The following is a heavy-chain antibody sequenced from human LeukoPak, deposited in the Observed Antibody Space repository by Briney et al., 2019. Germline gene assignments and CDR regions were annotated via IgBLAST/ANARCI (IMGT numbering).Heavy chain of an antibody. Sequence: GASVKVSCKASGYTFTGYYMHWVRQAPGQGLEWMGWINPNSGGTNYAQKFQGRVTMTRDTSISTAYMELSRLRSDDTAVYYCARDPIPANYYYYYYMDVWGKGTTVTVSS. CDR2: INPNSGGT. V-gene: IGHV1-2*02. J-gene: IGHJ6*03. CDR3: ARDPIPANYYYYYYMDV. CDR1: GYTFTGYY.